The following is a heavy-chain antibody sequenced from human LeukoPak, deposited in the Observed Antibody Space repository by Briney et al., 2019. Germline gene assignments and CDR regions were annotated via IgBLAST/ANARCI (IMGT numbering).Heavy chain of an antibody. CDR1: GFTFSRHN. CDR2: ISTSSSSI. Sequence: GGSLRLSCAASGFTFSRHNMKWARQTPGKGLEWVSSISTSSSSIYYADSVKGRFTISRDNARNSLYLEMNSLRAEDTAIYYCARNYDFWSSPQGYMDVWGKGTTVIVSS. D-gene: IGHD3-3*01. J-gene: IGHJ6*03. V-gene: IGHV3-21*01. CDR3: ARNYDFWSSPQGYMDV.